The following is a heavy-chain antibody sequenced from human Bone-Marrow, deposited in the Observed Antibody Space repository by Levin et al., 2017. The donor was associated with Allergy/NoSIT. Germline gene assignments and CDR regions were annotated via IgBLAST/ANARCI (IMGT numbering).Heavy chain of an antibody. CDR2: IGVSGQKT. V-gene: IGHV3-23*01. D-gene: IGHD3-22*01. CDR3: AKGADYYDSNGYYVGGTTLDC. Sequence: PSETLSLTCAASGFTFSSFAMSWVRQAPGKGLEWVSGIGVSGQKTYYADSVKGRFTISRDNAKSTLYLQIDSLRAEDTALYYCAKGADYYDSNGYYVGGTTLDCWGQGSLVIASS. CDR1: GFTFSSFA. J-gene: IGHJ4*02.